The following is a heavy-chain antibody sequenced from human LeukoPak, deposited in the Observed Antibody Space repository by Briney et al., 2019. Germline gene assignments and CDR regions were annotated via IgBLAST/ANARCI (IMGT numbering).Heavy chain of an antibody. V-gene: IGHV4-34*01. Sequence: TLSLTXAXXXGSFSXXYWSWIRQPPGKGLEWIGEINHSGSTNYNPSLKSRVTISVDTSKNQFSLKLSSVTAADTAVYYCAGSDYWGQGTLVAVSS. CDR3: AGSDY. CDR2: INHSGST. CDR1: XGSFSXXY. J-gene: IGHJ4*02.